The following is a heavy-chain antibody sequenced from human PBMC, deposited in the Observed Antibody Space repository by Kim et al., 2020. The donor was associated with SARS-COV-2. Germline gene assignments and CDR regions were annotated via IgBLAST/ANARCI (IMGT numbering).Heavy chain of an antibody. V-gene: IGHV3-23*01. Sequence: RFTISRDNTKNTLYLHMNSLRAEDTAVYYCAKDPWGYCSGGSCYSEALDPWGQGTLVTVSS. CDR3: AKDPWGYCSGGSCYSEALDP. D-gene: IGHD2-15*01. J-gene: IGHJ5*02.